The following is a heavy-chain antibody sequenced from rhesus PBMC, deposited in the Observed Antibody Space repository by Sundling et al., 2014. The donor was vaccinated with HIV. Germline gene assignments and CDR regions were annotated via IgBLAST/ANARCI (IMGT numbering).Heavy chain of an antibody. Sequence: QVQVQESGPGLVKPSETLSLTCTVSGASISSFWWSWIRQPPGKGLEWIGEIGIHSGTTNYNPSLKSRVTISTDTSNNQFSLNLNSVTAADTAIYYCAIRRAVVSSGGFDVWGPGVFVTVSS. D-gene: IGHD2-39*02. CDR3: AIRRAVVSSGGFDV. J-gene: IGHJ5-1*01. CDR1: GASISSFW. V-gene: IGHV4-80*01. CDR2: IGIHSGTT.